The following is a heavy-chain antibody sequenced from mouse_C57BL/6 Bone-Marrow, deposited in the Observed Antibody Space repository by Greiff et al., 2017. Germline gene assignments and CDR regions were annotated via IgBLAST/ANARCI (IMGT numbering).Heavy chain of an antibody. CDR1: GFNIKNTY. V-gene: IGHV14-3*01. J-gene: IGHJ3*01. D-gene: IGHD1-1*01. CDR3: AKRDYGSSYGFAY. CDR2: IDPANGNT. Sequence: VQLKESVAELVRPGASVKLSCTASGFNIKNTYMHWVKQRPEQGLEWIGRIDPANGNTKYAPKFQGKATITADTSSNTAYLQLSSLTSEDTAIYYWAKRDYGSSYGFAYWGQGTLVTVSA.